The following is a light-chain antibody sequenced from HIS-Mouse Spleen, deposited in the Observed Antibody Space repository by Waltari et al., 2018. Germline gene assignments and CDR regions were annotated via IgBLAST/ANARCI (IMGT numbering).Light chain of an antibody. CDR2: EYS. CDR3: QVWDSSSDHYV. J-gene: IGLJ1*01. V-gene: IGLV3-21*02. Sequence: SYVLTQPPSGSVAPRQTASITCGGNNLGSKSVPWYQQKQGQAPVLVVYEYSDRPSGIPGRFSGSNSGNTATLTISRVEAGDEADYYCQVWDSSSDHYVFGTGTKVTVL. CDR1: NLGSKS.